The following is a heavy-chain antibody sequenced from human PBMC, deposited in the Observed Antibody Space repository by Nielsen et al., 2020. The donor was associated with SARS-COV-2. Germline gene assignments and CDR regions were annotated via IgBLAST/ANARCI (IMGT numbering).Heavy chain of an antibody. Sequence: GESLKISCAASGFTFSSYWMSWVRQAPGKGLEWVANIKQDGSEKYYVDSVKGRFTISRDNAKNSLYLQMNSLRAEDTAVYYCARDHIRSSSWDYCYYGMDVWGQGTTVTVSS. V-gene: IGHV3-7*03. CDR2: IKQDGSEK. J-gene: IGHJ6*02. CDR3: ARDHIRSSSWDYCYYGMDV. CDR1: GFTFSSYW. D-gene: IGHD6-13*01.